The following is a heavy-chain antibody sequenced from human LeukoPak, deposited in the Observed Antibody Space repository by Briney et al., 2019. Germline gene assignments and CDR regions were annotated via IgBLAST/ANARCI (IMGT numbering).Heavy chain of an antibody. CDR3: ARGEWFGDY. V-gene: IGHV4-34*01. CDR1: GGSFSGYY. J-gene: IGHJ4*02. CDR2: INHSGTT. D-gene: IGHD3-10*01. Sequence: KPSETLTLTCAVYGGSFSGYYWSWIRQPPGKGLEWIGEINHSGTTNYNPSLKSRVTISVDTSKNQFSLKLSSVIAADTAVYYCARGEWFGDYWGQGTLVTVSS.